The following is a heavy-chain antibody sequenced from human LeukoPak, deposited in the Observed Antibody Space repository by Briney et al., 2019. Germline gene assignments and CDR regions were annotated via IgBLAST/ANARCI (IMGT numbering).Heavy chain of an antibody. CDR2: ISAYNGNT. CDR1: GYTFTSYG. J-gene: IGHJ4*02. V-gene: IGHV1-18*01. D-gene: IGHD3-22*01. CDR3: ARVRYYYDSSGYYSAPFDY. Sequence: ASVKVSCKASGYTFTSYGISWVRQAPGQGLERMGWISAYNGNTNYAQKLQGRVTMTTDTSTSTAYMELRSLRSDDTAVYYCARVRYYYDSSGYYSAPFDYWGQGTLVTVSS.